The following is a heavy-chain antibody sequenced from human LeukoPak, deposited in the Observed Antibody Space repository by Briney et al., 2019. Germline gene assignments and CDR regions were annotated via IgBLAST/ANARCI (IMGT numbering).Heavy chain of an antibody. J-gene: IGHJ6*03. Sequence: SETLSLTCTVSGGSISSYYWSWLRQPPGKGLEWIGTISYSGTTYYSPSLKSRVTISLDTSKNQFSLKLSSVTAADTAIYYCARDFSSSSTVYYYYYMDVWGKGTTVTVSS. CDR1: GGSISSYY. D-gene: IGHD6-6*01. CDR3: ARDFSSSSTVYYYYYMDV. CDR2: ISYSGTT. V-gene: IGHV4-59*12.